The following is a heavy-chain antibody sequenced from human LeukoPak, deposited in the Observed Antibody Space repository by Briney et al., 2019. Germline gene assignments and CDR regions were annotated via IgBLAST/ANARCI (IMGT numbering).Heavy chain of an antibody. CDR3: ARDQSVRGSWYKYYYMDV. V-gene: IGHV1-2*02. J-gene: IGHJ6*03. CDR1: GYTFTGHY. Sequence: ASVKVSCKASGYTFTGHYMHWVRQAPGQGLEWMGWINPNSGGTNYAQKFQGRVTMTRDTSISTAYMELSRLRSDDTAVYYCARDQSVRGSWYKYYYMDVWGKGTTVTVSS. CDR2: INPNSGGT. D-gene: IGHD6-13*01.